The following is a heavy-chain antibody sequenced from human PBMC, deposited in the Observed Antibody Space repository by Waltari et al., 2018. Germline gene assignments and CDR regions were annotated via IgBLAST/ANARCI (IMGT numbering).Heavy chain of an antibody. CDR2: IYYSGST. CDR3: ARDPTGGRDGYNYGFDY. D-gene: IGHD5-12*01. Sequence: QVQLQESGSGLVKPSETLSLTCTVSGGPISRYYWSWIRQLPGKGLEWIGYIYYSGSTNYNPSLKSRVTISVDTSKNQFSLKLSSVTAADTAVYYCARDPTGGRDGYNYGFDYWGQGTLVTVSS. V-gene: IGHV4-59*01. J-gene: IGHJ4*02. CDR1: GGPISRYY.